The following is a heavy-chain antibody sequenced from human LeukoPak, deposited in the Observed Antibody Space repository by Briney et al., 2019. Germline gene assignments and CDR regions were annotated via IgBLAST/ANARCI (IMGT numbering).Heavy chain of an antibody. J-gene: IGHJ4*02. CDR2: ISYDGSNK. CDR1: GFTFSSYA. Sequence: PGRSLRLSCAASGFTFSSYAMHWVRQAPGKGLEWVAVISYDGSNKYYADSVKGRLTISRDNSKNTLYLQMNSLRAEDTAVYYCARDIAAVIDYWGQGTLVTVSS. CDR3: ARDIAAVIDY. D-gene: IGHD6-13*01. V-gene: IGHV3-30*04.